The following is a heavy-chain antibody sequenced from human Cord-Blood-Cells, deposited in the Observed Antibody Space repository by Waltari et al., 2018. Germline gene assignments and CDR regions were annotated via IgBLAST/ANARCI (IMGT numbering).Heavy chain of an antibody. CDR3: AGRYCSGGSWFLEYFQH. D-gene: IGHD2-15*01. Sequence: QVQLQESGPGLVKPSETLSLTCAVSGYSISSGYYWGWIRQPPGKGLEWIGGIYHRGITHHHPSPKARGTISVDTSKNQFSLNVSSVTAADPAVDYCAGRYCSGGSWFLEYFQHWGQGTLVTVSS. J-gene: IGHJ1*01. V-gene: IGHV4-38-2*01. CDR1: GYSISSGYY. CDR2: IYHRGIT.